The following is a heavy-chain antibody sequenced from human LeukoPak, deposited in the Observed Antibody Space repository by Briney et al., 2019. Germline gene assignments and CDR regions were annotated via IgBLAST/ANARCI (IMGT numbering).Heavy chain of an antibody. J-gene: IGHJ4*02. D-gene: IGHD3-16*02. CDR2: ISAYNGNT. CDR1: GYTFTSYG. CDR3: ARVGFYDYVWGSYRTVDY. V-gene: IGHV1-18*04. Sequence: ASVKVSCKASGYTFTSYGISWVRQAPGQGLEWMGWISAYNGNTNYAQKLQGRVTMTTDTSTSTAYMELRSLRSDATAVYYCARVGFYDYVWGSYRTVDYWGQGTLVTVSS.